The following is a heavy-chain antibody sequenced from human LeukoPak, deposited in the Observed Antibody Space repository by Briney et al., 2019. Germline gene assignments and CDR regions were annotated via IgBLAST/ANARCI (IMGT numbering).Heavy chain of an antibody. J-gene: IGHJ4*02. CDR3: ARGGEANYYDTSGYYLYYY. CDR1: GGTFRNYA. CDR2: IIPIFGTT. D-gene: IGHD3-22*01. Sequence: SVKVSXKASGGTFRNYAISWVRQAPGQGLEWIGRIIPIFGTTNYAQKFQGRVTITTDESTSTAYMELSSLRSEDTAVYYCARGGEANYYDTSGYYLYYYWGQGTLVTVSS. V-gene: IGHV1-69*05.